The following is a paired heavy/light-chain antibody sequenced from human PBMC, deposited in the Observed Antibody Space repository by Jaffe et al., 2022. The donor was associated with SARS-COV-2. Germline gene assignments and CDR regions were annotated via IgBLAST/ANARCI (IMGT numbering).Heavy chain of an antibody. Sequence: QVQLRQWGAGLVKPSETLSLTCAVFGEASTPIFWTWIRQSPGKGLEWLGEISESGDSRYNPSLKSRLTMSLDASRSHFSLELTSVTAADTAVYYCARRILEARSRSLVIGNRRPQNQRFHFDSWGQGTLVAVSS. D-gene: IGHD1-20*01. CDR3: ARRILEARSRSLVIGNRRPQNQRFHFDS. J-gene: IGHJ4*02. V-gene: IGHV4-34*02. CDR2: ISESGDS. CDR1: GEASTPIF.
Light chain of an antibody. CDR2: SST. Sequence: QSELTQPPSASGTPGQRVTIPCSGSTSNIENNPVNWYQQLPGTAPKVLIYSSTQRASGVPDRFSVSKSGTSASLAISGLQSEDEAFYHCAAWDDDLKAVVFGGGTQLTVL. CDR3: AAWDDDLKAVV. J-gene: IGLJ2*01. V-gene: IGLV1-44*01. CDR1: TSNIENNP.